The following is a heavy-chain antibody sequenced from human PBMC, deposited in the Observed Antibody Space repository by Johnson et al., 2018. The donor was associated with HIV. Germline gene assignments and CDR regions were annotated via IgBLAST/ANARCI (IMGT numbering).Heavy chain of an antibody. CDR3: ARLTSGAFDI. J-gene: IGHJ3*02. Sequence: QVQLVESGGGVVQPGRSLSLSCAASGFTFSSYAMHWVRQAPGKGLEWVAFIWYDGSNKYYADSVKGRFTISRDNSKNTLYLQMNSLRAEDTALYYCARLTSGAFDIWGQGTMVTVSS. CDR1: GFTFSSYA. D-gene: IGHD1-14*01. V-gene: IGHV3-33*08. CDR2: IWYDGSNK.